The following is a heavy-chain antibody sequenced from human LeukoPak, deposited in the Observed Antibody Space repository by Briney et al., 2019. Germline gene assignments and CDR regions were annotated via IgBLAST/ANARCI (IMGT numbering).Heavy chain of an antibody. CDR2: ISAYNGIT. D-gene: IGHD2-15*01. Sequence: ASVKDCCKASGYTFTRYGVSWVREAAGQGLEWMGWISAYNGITSYAQKLPGRVTMTTDTSTSTAYMELSSLRSDDTAVYYCARGSYCSGGSCYLRLFDPSGQGTLVTVSS. CDR1: GYTFTRYG. CDR3: ARGSYCSGGSCYLRLFDP. V-gene: IGHV1-18*04. J-gene: IGHJ5*02.